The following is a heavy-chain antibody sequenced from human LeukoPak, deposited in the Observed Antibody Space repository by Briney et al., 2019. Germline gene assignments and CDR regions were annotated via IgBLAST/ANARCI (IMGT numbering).Heavy chain of an antibody. D-gene: IGHD6-19*01. CDR1: GGSISSGGYS. CDR2: IYHSGTT. V-gene: IGHV4-30-2*01. Sequence: SQTLSLTCAVSGGSISSGGYSWSWIRQPPGKGLEWIGYIYHSGTTYYNPSLRSRLTISVDRSENQLSLTLTSVTAADTAIYYCAKMSSASNWFDPWGPGTPVTVSS. J-gene: IGHJ5*02. CDR3: AKMSSASNWFDP.